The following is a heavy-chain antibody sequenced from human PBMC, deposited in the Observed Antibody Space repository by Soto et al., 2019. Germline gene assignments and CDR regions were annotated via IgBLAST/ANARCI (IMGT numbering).Heavy chain of an antibody. CDR3: ARVNRSGWLRWFDP. V-gene: IGHV4-59*02. CDR1: GGSVSSYY. D-gene: IGHD6-19*01. Sequence: QVQLQESGPGLVKPSETLSLTCTVSGGSVSSYYWSWIRQPPGKGLEWIGYIYYTETTNYNPSLKSRVTISVHTSKNQFSLKLSSVTAADTAVYYCARVNRSGWLRWFDPWGRGTLVTVSS. J-gene: IGHJ5*02. CDR2: IYYTETT.